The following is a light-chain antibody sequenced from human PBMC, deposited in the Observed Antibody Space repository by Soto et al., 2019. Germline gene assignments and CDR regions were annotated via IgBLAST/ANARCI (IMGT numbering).Light chain of an antibody. J-gene: IGKJ5*01. CDR1: QSVNSY. CDR3: QQRSDWPIT. Sequence: EIVLTQSPATLSLSPGERATLSCRASQSVNSYLAWYQQKPGQAPRLRIYDASNRATGIPARFSGSGSGTDFTLTISGLEPEDFAVYYCQQRSDWPITFGQGTRLDIK. V-gene: IGKV3-11*01. CDR2: DAS.